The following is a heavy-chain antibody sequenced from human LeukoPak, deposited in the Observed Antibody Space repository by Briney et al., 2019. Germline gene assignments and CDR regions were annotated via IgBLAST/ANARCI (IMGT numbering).Heavy chain of an antibody. J-gene: IGHJ6*02. CDR2: IIPIFGTA. Sequence: SVKVSCKASGGTFSSYAISWVRQAPGQGLEWMGGIIPIFGTANYAQKFQGRVTITADESTSTAYMELSSLRSEDTAVYYCAREGTLVHYGMDVWGQGTTVTVSS. V-gene: IGHV1-69*13. D-gene: IGHD1-14*01. CDR1: GGTFSSYA. CDR3: AREGTLVHYGMDV.